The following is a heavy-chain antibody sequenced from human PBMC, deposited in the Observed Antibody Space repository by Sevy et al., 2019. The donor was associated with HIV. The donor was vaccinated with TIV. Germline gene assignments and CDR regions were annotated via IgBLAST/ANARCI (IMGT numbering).Heavy chain of an antibody. J-gene: IGHJ6*02. CDR3: ARSGGYSDYGMDV. CDR2: IGSGGDA. Sequence: GGSLRLSCGASGFTFSSYDMHWVRQAAGKGLEWVSGIGSGGDAYYPGSVKGRFTISRENAKNSLYLQMNMLRAGDTAVYYCARSGGYSDYGMDVWGQGTTVTVSS. D-gene: IGHD5-12*01. CDR1: GFTFSSYD. V-gene: IGHV3-13*01.